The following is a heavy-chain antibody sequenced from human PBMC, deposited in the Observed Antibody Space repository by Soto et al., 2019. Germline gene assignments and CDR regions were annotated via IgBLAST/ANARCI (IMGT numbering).Heavy chain of an antibody. J-gene: IGHJ6*02. CDR3: ARDLAAAGLYYYGMDV. CDR1: GGSISSYY. D-gene: IGHD6-13*01. V-gene: IGHV4-59*01. Sequence: ETLSLTCTVSGGSISSYYWSWIRQPPGKGLEWIGYIYYSGSTNYNPSLKSRVTISVDMSTNQFSLKLSSVTAADTAVYYCARDLAAAGLYYYGMDVWGQGTPVTVSS. CDR2: IYYSGST.